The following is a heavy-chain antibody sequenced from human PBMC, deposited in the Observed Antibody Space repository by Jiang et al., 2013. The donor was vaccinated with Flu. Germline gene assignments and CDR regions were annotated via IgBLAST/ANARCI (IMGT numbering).Heavy chain of an antibody. Sequence: SRVTMSVDTSKNQFSLKLSSVTAADTAVYYCARDYGDYGAFDIWGQETMVTVSS. V-gene: IGHV4-4*06. J-gene: IGHJ3*02. CDR3: ARDYGDYGAFDI. D-gene: IGHD4-17*01.